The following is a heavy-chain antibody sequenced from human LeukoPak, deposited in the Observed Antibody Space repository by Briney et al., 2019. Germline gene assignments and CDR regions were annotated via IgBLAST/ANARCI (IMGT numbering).Heavy chain of an antibody. CDR3: ARAQGGTVASLAYHFDY. CDR1: GYTFTDYY. Sequence: GASVKVSCKASGYTFTDYYMHWVRQAPGQGLECMGWINPNSGGTHFAQKLQGRVTMTRDTSISTAYMELTRLRSDDTAAYYCARAQGGTVASLAYHFDYWGQGTLVTVSS. D-gene: IGHD4-23*01. J-gene: IGHJ4*02. V-gene: IGHV1-2*02. CDR2: INPNSGGT.